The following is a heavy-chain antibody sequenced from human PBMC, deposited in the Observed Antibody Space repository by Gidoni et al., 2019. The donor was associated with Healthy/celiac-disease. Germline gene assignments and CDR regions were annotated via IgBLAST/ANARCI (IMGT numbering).Heavy chain of an antibody. J-gene: IGHJ4*02. CDR3: ARHPKQQLVSPY. CDR2: IYYSGST. CDR1: GCSISISSYY. Sequence: QLQLQESGPGLVKPSETLSLTCTVSGCSISISSYYWGWIRHPPGKGLEWIGSIYYSGSTYYNTSLKSRVTISVDTSKNQFSLKLSSVTAADTAVYYCARHPKQQLVSPYWGQGTLVTVSS. D-gene: IGHD6-13*01. V-gene: IGHV4-39*01.